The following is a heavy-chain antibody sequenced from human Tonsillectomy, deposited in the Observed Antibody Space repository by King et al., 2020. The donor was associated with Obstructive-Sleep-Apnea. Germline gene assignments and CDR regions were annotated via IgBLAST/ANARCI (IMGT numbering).Heavy chain of an antibody. CDR1: GFTVSSNY. D-gene: IGHD6-19*01. CDR3: ARDVAVAARGY. Sequence: VQLVESGGGLAQPGGSLRLSCAVSGFTVSSNYMSWVRQAPGKGLEWVSVIYSGGSTYYADSVKGRFTIPGDNSKNTLYLQMNSLRAEDTAVYYCARDVAVAARGYWGQGTLVTVSS. J-gene: IGHJ4*02. V-gene: IGHV3-66*01. CDR2: IYSGGST.